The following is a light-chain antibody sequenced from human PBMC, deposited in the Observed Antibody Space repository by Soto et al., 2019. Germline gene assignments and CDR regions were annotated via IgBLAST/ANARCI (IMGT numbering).Light chain of an antibody. CDR1: SSNIGNNY. Sequence: QSVLTQPPSVSEAPGQKVTISCSGSSSNIGNNYVSWYQQLPGTAPKLLIYDNHKRPSGIPDRFSGSKSGTSATLGITGLQTGDEADYYCGTWDSSLSAVVFGGGTKLTVL. CDR2: DNH. CDR3: GTWDSSLSAVV. V-gene: IGLV1-51*01. J-gene: IGLJ2*01.